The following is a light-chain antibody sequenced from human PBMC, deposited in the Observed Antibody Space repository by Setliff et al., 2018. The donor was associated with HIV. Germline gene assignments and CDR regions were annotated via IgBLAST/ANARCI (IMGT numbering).Light chain of an antibody. CDR2: KAS. CDR3: QQYKSYSWT. Sequence: DIQMTQSPSPLSASVGDRVTITCRASQSVSSWLAWYQQKPGKAPKLLIYKASSLESGVPSRFSGSGSGTEFTLTISSLQPDDFATYYCQQYKSYSWTFGQGTKMDIK. J-gene: IGKJ1*01. V-gene: IGKV1-5*03. CDR1: QSVSSW.